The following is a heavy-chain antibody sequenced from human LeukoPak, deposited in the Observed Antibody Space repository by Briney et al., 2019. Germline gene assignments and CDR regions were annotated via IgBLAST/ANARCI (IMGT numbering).Heavy chain of an antibody. J-gene: IGHJ4*02. Sequence: GESLKISCKGSGYTFTNYWIGWVRQMPGKGLEWMGIMYPGDSDTRYSPSFQGQVTISADKAISTAYLQWSNLKASDTAMYYCARHRPHTDSNSVADYYFDYWGQGTLVTVSS. CDR2: MYPGDSDT. CDR3: ARHRPHTDSNSVADYYFDY. CDR1: GYTFTNYW. D-gene: IGHD6-19*01. V-gene: IGHV5-51*01.